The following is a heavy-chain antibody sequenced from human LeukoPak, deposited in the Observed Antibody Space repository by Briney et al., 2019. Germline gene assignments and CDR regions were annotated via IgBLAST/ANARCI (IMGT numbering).Heavy chain of an antibody. CDR3: ARLTHSYYSDTSGYYPYYYMDV. CDR1: GASISSSDYY. V-gene: IGHV4-39*02. CDR2: VDYSGST. D-gene: IGHD3-22*01. J-gene: IGHJ6*03. Sequence: SETLSLTCSVSGASISSSDYYWGWIRQPPGKGLEWIGRVDYSGSTYYNPSLRGRVTISVDTSKTRFSLRLTPKTAADTAVYYCARLTHSYYSDTSGYYPYYYMDVGGKGTTVTVSS.